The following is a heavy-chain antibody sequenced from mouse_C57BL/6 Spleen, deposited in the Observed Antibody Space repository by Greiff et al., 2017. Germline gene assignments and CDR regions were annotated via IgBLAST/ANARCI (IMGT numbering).Heavy chain of an antibody. J-gene: IGHJ2*01. CDR2: IYPGNSDT. Sequence: DVQLVESGTVLARPGASVKMSCTTSGYAFTSYWMHWVQQRPGQGLEWIGAIYPGNSDTSYNQKFKGKAKLTAVTSASTAYMELSSRTKEDSAVYYCTRMSTKGYYFDYWGQGTTLTVSS. V-gene: IGHV1-5*01. CDR1: GYAFTSYW. D-gene: IGHD2-4*01. CDR3: TRMSTKGYYFDY.